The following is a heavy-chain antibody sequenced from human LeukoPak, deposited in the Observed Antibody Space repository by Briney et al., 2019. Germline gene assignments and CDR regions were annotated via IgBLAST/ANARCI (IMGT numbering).Heavy chain of an antibody. V-gene: IGHV4-30-4*01. CDR3: ARTYYYDSSGYYRAGLFDY. Sequence: SETLSLTCTVSGGSISSGDYYWSWIRQPPGKGLEWIGYIYYSGSTYYNPSLKSRVTISVDTSKNQFSLKLSSVTAADTAVYYCARTYYYDSSGYYRAGLFDYWGQGTLVTVSS. CDR1: GGSISSGDYY. D-gene: IGHD3-22*01. CDR2: IYYSGST. J-gene: IGHJ4*02.